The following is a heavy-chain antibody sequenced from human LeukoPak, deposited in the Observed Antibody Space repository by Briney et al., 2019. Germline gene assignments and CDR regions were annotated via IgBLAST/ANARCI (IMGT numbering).Heavy chain of an antibody. CDR1: GYTFTGYY. Sequence: GASLKVSCKASGYTFTGYYMDWVRQGPGQGLEWMGWINPNSGGTNYAQPFQGRVTMTTDTSTSTAYMELSRLRSDDTAVYYCARAMGEVELWLLCSVYWGQGTLVTVSS. V-gene: IGHV1-2*02. J-gene: IGHJ4*02. CDR3: ARAMGEVELWLLCSVY. CDR2: INPNSGGT. D-gene: IGHD5-18*01.